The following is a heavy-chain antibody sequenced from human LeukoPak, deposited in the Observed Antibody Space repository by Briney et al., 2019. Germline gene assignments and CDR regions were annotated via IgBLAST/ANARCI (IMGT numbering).Heavy chain of an antibody. J-gene: IGHJ4*02. Sequence: GGSLRLSCAASGFTFSSYSMNWVRQAPGKRLEWVSSISSSSSYIYYADSVKGRFTISRDNAKNSLYLQMNSLRAEDTAVYYCAREGDYVWVNYFDYWGQGTLVTVSS. CDR2: ISSSSSYI. CDR1: GFTFSSYS. V-gene: IGHV3-21*01. CDR3: AREGDYVWVNYFDY. D-gene: IGHD3-16*01.